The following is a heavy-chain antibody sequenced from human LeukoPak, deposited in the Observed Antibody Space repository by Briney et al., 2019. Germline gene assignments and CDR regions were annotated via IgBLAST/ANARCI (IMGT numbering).Heavy chain of an antibody. J-gene: IGHJ6*04. CDR1: GGSFSGYY. CDR3: ASRRIYDFWSGYYQGMDV. CDR2: INHSGST. D-gene: IGHD3-3*01. V-gene: IGHV4-34*01. Sequence: SETLSLTCAVYGGSFSGYYWSWIRQPPGKGLEWIGEINHSGSTSYNPSLKSRVTISVDTSKNQFSLKLSSVTAADTAVYYCASRRIYDFWSGYYQGMDVWGKGTTVTVSS.